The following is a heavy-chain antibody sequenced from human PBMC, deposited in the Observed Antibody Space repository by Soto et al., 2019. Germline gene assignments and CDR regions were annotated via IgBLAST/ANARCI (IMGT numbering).Heavy chain of an antibody. D-gene: IGHD5-18*01. V-gene: IGHV3-33*01. CDR3: ARGYSLNRRLYGMVV. J-gene: IGHJ6*02. CDR1: GFTFETHV. CDR2: IWYDGSNR. Sequence: QGQLAESGGGAVQNGTSLRLSCAASGFTFETHVMHWVRQAPGKGLEWVAVIWYDGSNRKYPDSVKGRFTVSRDNSKSALFLQMHSLSAEDTAVYSCARGYSLNRRLYGMVVWGRGTMVTVSS.